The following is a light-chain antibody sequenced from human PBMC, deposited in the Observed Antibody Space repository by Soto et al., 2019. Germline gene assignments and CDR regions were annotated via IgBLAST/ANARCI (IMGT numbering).Light chain of an antibody. Sequence: DLQMTQSPSTLSASVGDRVTITCRASQSISGWLAWYQQKPGKPPKLLIYDASTLESGVPSRFTGRGSGTEFTLTISSLQPDDFATYYCQHYNSYSEAFGQGTKVDIK. CDR1: QSISGW. CDR3: QHYNSYSEA. CDR2: DAS. V-gene: IGKV1-5*01. J-gene: IGKJ1*01.